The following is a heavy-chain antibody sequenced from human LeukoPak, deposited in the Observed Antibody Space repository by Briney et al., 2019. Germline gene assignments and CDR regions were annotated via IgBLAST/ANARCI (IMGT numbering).Heavy chain of an antibody. CDR2: INRSGST. Sequence: SETLSLTCVVYSGSFSGYFWSCIRQPPGKGLEWIGEINRSGSTNYNPSLKSRVTISVDTSKNQFSLKLSSVTAADTAVYYCARGIVGPTYFDYWGQGTLVTVSS. D-gene: IGHD1-26*01. V-gene: IGHV4-34*01. J-gene: IGHJ4*02. CDR1: SGSFSGYF. CDR3: ARGIVGPTYFDY.